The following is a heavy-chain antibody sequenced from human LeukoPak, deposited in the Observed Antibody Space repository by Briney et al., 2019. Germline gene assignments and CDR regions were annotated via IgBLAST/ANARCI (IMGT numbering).Heavy chain of an antibody. V-gene: IGHV1-69*05. CDR1: GGTFSSYA. Sequence: SVKVSCKASGGTFSSYAISWVRQAPGQGLEWMGGIIPIFGTANYAQKFQGRVTITTDESTSTAYMELSSLRSEDTAVYYSASGRPSQQLATVLYFDYWGQGTLVTVSS. CDR3: ASGRPSQQLATVLYFDY. CDR2: IIPIFGTA. J-gene: IGHJ4*02. D-gene: IGHD6-13*01.